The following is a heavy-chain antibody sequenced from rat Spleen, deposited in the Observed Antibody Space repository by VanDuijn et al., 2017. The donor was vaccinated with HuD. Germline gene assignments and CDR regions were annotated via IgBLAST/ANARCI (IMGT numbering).Heavy chain of an antibody. CDR1: GFTFSDYY. J-gene: IGHJ2*01. CDR2: ISYDGSST. V-gene: IGHV5-29*01. D-gene: IGHD1-11*01. CDR3: ARWGEALDY. Sequence: EVQLVESDGGLVQPGRSLKLSCAASGFTFSDYYMAWVRQAPTKGLEWVATISYDGSSTYYRDSVKGRFTISRDNAKSTLYLQMDSLRSEDTATYYCARWGEALDYWGQGVMVTVSS.